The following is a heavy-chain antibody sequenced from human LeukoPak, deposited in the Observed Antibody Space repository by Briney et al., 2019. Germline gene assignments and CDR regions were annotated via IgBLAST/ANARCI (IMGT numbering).Heavy chain of an antibody. CDR1: GFTFSSYG. Sequence: GGSLRLSCAASGFTFSSYGMHWVRQAPGKGLEWVAVISYDGSNKYYADSVKGRFTISRDNSKNTLYLQMNSLRAEDTAVYYCATSGIVGATWGEVQSDYWGQGTLVPVSS. CDR3: ATSGIVGATWGEVQSDY. D-gene: IGHD1-26*01. V-gene: IGHV3-30*03. CDR2: ISYDGSNK. J-gene: IGHJ4*02.